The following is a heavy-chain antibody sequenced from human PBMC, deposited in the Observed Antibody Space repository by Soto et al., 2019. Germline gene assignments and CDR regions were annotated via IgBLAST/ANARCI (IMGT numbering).Heavy chain of an antibody. V-gene: IGHV1-69*13. CDR1: GGTFSSYT. J-gene: IGHJ6*02. CDR3: SRGALTTLAYYYGMDV. D-gene: IGHD4-4*01. CDR2: IIPIFGTT. Sequence: SVKVSCKASGGTFSSYTMSWVRQAPGQGLEWMGGIIPIFGTTTYAHKFQGRVTITADESTSTVYMELSSLRGEDTAVYYCSRGALTTLAYYYGMDVWGQGTTVTVSS.